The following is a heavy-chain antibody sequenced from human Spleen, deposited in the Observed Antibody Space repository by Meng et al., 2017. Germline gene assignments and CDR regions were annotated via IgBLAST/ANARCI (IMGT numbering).Heavy chain of an antibody. Sequence: ESLKISCTVSGGSINSGRFYWNWIRQAPGKGLEWIGSVYYSGITYYNPSLKSRVTISLDMSKNQFSLKLISVTAADTAIYYCARDRPLFDPWGQGTLVTVSS. CDR2: VYYSGIT. CDR1: GGSINSGRFY. V-gene: IGHV4-39*07. J-gene: IGHJ5*02. CDR3: ARDRPLFDP.